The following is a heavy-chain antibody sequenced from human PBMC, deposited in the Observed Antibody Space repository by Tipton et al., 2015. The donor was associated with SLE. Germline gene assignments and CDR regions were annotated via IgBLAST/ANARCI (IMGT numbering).Heavy chain of an antibody. CDR1: GGTFSSYA. J-gene: IGHJ3*02. Sequence: QSGPEVKKPGSSVKVSCKASGGTFSSYAISWVRQAPRQGLEWMGGIIPIFGTANYAQKFQGRVTITTDESTSTAYMELSSLRSEDTAVYYCARAPGDYSNYADAFDIWGQGTMVTVSS. CDR3: ARAPGDYSNYADAFDI. CDR2: IIPIFGTA. D-gene: IGHD4-11*01. V-gene: IGHV1-69*05.